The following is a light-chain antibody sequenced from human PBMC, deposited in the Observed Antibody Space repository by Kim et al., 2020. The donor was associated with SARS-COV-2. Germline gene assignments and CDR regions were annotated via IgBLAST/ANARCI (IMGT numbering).Light chain of an antibody. CDR3: QVWDSSTGVV. CDR2: RDS. V-gene: IGLV3-9*01. CDR1: NIGSKN. J-gene: IGLJ2*01. Sequence: VALGQTARITGGGNNIGSKNVNWYQQKPGQAPVLVIYRDSNRPSGIPERFSGSNSGNTATLTISRAQAGDEADYYCQVWDSSTGVVFGGGTQLTVL.